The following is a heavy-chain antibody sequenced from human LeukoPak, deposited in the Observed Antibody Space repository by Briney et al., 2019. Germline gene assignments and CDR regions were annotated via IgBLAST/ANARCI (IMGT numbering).Heavy chain of an antibody. CDR1: GFTFSSYG. CDR2: ISYDGSNK. CDR3: ARVGVVPAASEYFQH. Sequence: GRSLRLSCAASGFTFSSYGMHWVRQAPGKGLEWVAVISYDGSNKYYADSVKGRFTISRDNSKSKLYLQMNSLRAEDTAVYYCARVGVVPAASEYFQHWGQGTLVTVSS. J-gene: IGHJ1*01. D-gene: IGHD2-2*01. V-gene: IGHV3-30*03.